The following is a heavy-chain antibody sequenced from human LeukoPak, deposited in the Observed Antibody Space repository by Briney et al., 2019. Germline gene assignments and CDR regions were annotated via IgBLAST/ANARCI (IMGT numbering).Heavy chain of an antibody. CDR2: IYYSGST. D-gene: IGHD2-2*01. CDR3: ASHGGPDIVVVPSTPHYYYYGMDV. J-gene: IGHJ6*02. V-gene: IGHV4-39*01. Sequence: SETLSLTCTVSGGSISSSSYYWGWIRQPPGKGLEWIGSIYYSGSTYYNPSLKSRVTISVDTSKNQFSLKLSSVTAADTAVYYCASHGGPDIVVVPSTPHYYYYGMDVWGQGATVTVSS. CDR1: GGSISSSSYY.